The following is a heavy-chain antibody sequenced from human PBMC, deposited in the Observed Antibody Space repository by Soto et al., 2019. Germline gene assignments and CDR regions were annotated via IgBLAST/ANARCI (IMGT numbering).Heavy chain of an antibody. D-gene: IGHD1-1*01. CDR2: ISAHNGNT. V-gene: IGHV1-18*01. CDR1: GYTFTRYG. CDR3: ARGRYGDY. J-gene: IGHJ4*02. Sequence: QVHLVQSGAEVKKPGASVKVSCKCSGYTFTRYGITWGRQAPGQGLEWMGWISAHNGNTDYAQKLQGGVTVTRDTSPSTAYIELRSLRSDDTAVYYCARGRYGDYWGQGALVTVSS.